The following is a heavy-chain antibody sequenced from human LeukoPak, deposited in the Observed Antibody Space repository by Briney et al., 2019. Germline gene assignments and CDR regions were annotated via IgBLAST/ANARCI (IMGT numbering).Heavy chain of an antibody. Sequence: LXWVSVIYGGGNIYYADSVKGRFTISRDNSKNTLYLQMNSLRAEDTAVYYCARGAGYNYPYYFDYWGQGTLVTVSS. CDR2: IYGGGNI. V-gene: IGHV3-53*01. J-gene: IGHJ4*02. CDR3: ARGAGYNYPYYFDY. D-gene: IGHD5-24*01.